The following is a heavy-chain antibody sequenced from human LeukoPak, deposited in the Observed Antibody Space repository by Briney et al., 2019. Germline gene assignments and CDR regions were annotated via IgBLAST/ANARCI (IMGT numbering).Heavy chain of an antibody. V-gene: IGHV3-23*01. D-gene: IGHD6-13*01. CDR1: GFTFSSYA. CDR3: ARQWGAAAGIFDY. Sequence: PGGSLRLSCAASGFTFSSYAMSWVRQAPGKGLEWVSAISGSGGSTYYADSVKGRFTLSRDNSKNTLYLQMNSLRAEDTAVYYCARQWGAAAGIFDYWGQGTLVTVSS. J-gene: IGHJ4*02. CDR2: ISGSGGST.